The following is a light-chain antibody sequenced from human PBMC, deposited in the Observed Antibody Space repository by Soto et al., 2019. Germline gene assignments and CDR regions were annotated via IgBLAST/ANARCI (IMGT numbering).Light chain of an antibody. Sequence: QSVLTQPASVSGSPGQSITISCTGTSSDVGGYNYVSWYQHHPGKAPKLMIYDVSNRPSGVSNRFSGSKSGNTASLTISGLQPEDEAYYYCCSYTTSNTRQLVFGTGTKVTV. V-gene: IGLV2-14*03. CDR2: DVS. CDR3: CSYTTSNTRQLV. J-gene: IGLJ1*01. CDR1: SSDVGGYNY.